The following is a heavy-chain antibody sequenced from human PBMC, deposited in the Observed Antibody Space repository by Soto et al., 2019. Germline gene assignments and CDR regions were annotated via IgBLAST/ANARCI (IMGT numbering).Heavy chain of an antibody. CDR2: INAGNGNT. D-gene: IGHD2-15*01. CDR3: ATPSVGYCSGGSCYSGYYYYYGMDV. V-gene: IGHV1-3*01. J-gene: IGHJ6*02. Sequence: ASVKVSCKASGYTFTSYAMHWVRQAPGQRLEWMGWINAGNGNTKYSQKFQGRVTITRDTSASTAYMELSSLRSEDTAVYYCATPSVGYCSGGSCYSGYYYYYGMDVWGQGTTVTVS. CDR1: GYTFTSYA.